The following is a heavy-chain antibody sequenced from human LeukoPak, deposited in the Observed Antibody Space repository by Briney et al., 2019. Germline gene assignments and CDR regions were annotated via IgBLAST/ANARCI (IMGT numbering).Heavy chain of an antibody. CDR1: GGSISSGSYY. CDR2: IYTSGST. V-gene: IGHV4-61*02. CDR3: ARVAFGGTVPSYYFDY. D-gene: IGHD3-16*01. Sequence: SQTLSLTCTVSGGSISSGSYYWSWIRQPARKGLEWVGRIYTSGSTTSNPSLKSRVTISVDTSKNQFSLKLSSVTAADTAVYYCARVAFGGTVPSYYFDYWGQGTLVTVSS. J-gene: IGHJ4*02.